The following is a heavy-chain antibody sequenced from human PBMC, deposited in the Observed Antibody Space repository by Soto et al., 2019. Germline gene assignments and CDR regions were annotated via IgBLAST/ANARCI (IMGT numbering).Heavy chain of an antibody. CDR3: ARARAAAGTPDAFDI. CDR2: INPSGGST. D-gene: IGHD6-13*01. CDR1: GYTFTSYY. Sequence: GASVKVSCKASGYTFTSYYMHWVRQAPGQGLEWMGIINPSGGSTSYAQKFQGRVTMTRDTSTSTVYMELSSLRSEDTAVYYCARARAAAGTPDAFDIWGQGTTVTVSS. J-gene: IGHJ3*02. V-gene: IGHV1-46*03.